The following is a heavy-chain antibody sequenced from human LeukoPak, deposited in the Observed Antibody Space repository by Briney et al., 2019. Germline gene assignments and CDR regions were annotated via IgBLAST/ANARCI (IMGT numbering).Heavy chain of an antibody. Sequence: ASVKVSCKASGGTFISYAISWVRQAPGQGLEWMGWINPNSGGTNYAQKFQGRVTMTRDTSISTAYMELSRLRSDDTAVYYCARGPAAGHFDYWGQGTLVTVSS. CDR2: INPNSGGT. V-gene: IGHV1-2*02. J-gene: IGHJ4*02. CDR3: ARGPAAGHFDY. D-gene: IGHD6-13*01. CDR1: GGTFISYA.